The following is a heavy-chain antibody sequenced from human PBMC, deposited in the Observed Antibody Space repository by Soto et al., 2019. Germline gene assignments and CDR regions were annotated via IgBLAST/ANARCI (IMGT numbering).Heavy chain of an antibody. Sequence: ASVKVSCKASGDTFTNYGFSWVRQAPGQGLEWMGWISVYSGNTNYAQNVQGRVTMTTDTSTSTAYMELRSLRSDDTAVYYCARDRSPYYYDSSGYPHYWGQGTLVTVSS. V-gene: IGHV1-18*01. CDR1: GDTFTNYG. CDR3: ARDRSPYYYDSSGYPHY. CDR2: ISVYSGNT. J-gene: IGHJ4*02. D-gene: IGHD3-22*01.